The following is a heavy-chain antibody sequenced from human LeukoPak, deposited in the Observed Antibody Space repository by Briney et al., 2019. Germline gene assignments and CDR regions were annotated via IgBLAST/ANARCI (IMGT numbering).Heavy chain of an antibody. Sequence: SETLSLTCTVSGGSISSSSYYWGWIRQPPGKGLEWIGSIYYSGSTYYNPSLKSRVTISVDTSKNQFSLKLSSVTAADTAVYYCARVTSIQLQYYYMDVWGKGTTVTVSS. CDR3: ARVTSIQLQYYYMDV. CDR2: IYYSGST. V-gene: IGHV4-39*07. D-gene: IGHD1-7*01. J-gene: IGHJ6*03. CDR1: GGSISSSSYY.